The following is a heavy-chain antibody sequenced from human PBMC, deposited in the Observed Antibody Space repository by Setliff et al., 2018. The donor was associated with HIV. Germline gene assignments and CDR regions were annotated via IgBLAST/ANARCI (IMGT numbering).Heavy chain of an antibody. V-gene: IGHV1-2*06. CDR3: ARLPFITIFGVLNGDDGFDI. CDR2: INPKSGGT. CDR1: GYTFTGYY. J-gene: IGHJ3*02. Sequence: ASVKVSCKASGYTFTGYYMHSVRQAPGQGPEWLGRINPKSGGTRYAQKFQGRVSMTRDTAISTAYMELSRLRSDDSAVYYCARLPFITIFGVLNGDDGFDIWDQGTMVTVSS. D-gene: IGHD3-3*01.